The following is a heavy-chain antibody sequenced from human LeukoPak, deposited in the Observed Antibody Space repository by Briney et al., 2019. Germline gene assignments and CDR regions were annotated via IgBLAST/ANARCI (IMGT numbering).Heavy chain of an antibody. CDR2: ISSSSSTI. CDR1: GFTFSSYA. V-gene: IGHV3-48*01. Sequence: GSLRLSCAASGFTFSSYAMSWVRRAPGKGLEWVSYISSSSSTIYYADSVKGRFTISRDNAKNSLYLQMNSLRAEVTAVYYCARDPYSSSLSDAFDIWGQGTMVTVSS. CDR3: ARDPYSSSLSDAFDI. J-gene: IGHJ3*02. D-gene: IGHD6-13*01.